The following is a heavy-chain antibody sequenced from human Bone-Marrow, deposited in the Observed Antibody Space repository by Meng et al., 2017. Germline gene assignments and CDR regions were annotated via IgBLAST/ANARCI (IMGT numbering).Heavy chain of an antibody. CDR3: ARDSGKYYDFWSGYLEGLDY. Sequence: GGSLRLSCAASGFTFSSYEMNWVRQAPGKGLEWVSYISSSGSTIYYADSVKGRFTISRDNAKNSLYLQMNSLRAEDTAVYYCARDSGKYYDFWSGYLEGLDYWGQGTLVTVSS. CDR1: GFTFSSYE. J-gene: IGHJ4*02. V-gene: IGHV3-48*03. CDR2: ISSSGSTI. D-gene: IGHD3-3*01.